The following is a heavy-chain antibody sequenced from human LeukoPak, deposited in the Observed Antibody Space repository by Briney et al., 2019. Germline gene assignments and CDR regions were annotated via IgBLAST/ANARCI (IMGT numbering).Heavy chain of an antibody. CDR3: ARDPYSGGYGDYYYYYMDL. CDR1: GFTFSTYG. D-gene: IGHD1-26*01. Sequence: WGSLRLSCAASGFTFSTYGMTWVRQAPGKGPEWVSSISNRGTNTYYADSVKGRFTISRDNSKNTLYLQMNSLRAEDTAVYYCARDPYSGGYGDYYYYYMDLWGQGTTVTISS. CDR2: ISNRGTNT. J-gene: IGHJ6*03. V-gene: IGHV3-23*05.